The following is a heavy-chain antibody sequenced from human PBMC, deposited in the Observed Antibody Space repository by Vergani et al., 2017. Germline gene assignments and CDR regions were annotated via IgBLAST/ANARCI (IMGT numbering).Heavy chain of an antibody. J-gene: IGHJ6*02. CDR3: ARHATYYYDSSGYYYYYGMDV. V-gene: IGHV5-51*01. CDR2: IYPGDSDT. CDR1: GYSFTSYW. Sequence: EVQLVQSGAEVKKPGESLTISCKGSGYSFTSYWIGWVRQMPGKGLEWMGIIYPGDSDTRYSPSFQGQVTISADKSISTAYLQWSSLKASDTAMYYCARHATYYYDSSGYYYYYGMDVWGQGTTVTVSS. D-gene: IGHD3-22*01.